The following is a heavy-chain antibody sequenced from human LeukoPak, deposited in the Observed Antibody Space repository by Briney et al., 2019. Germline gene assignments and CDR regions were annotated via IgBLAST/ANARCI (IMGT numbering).Heavy chain of an antibody. D-gene: IGHD3-3*01. Sequence: RGSLRLPCSASKFTFSHYGMQWVRQAPGKGLEWVAVISGDGSIKIYADSVKGRFTLSRDNSINTVDLQMNSLRAEDTAVYYCVKEYHSRGFGAYFDYWGQGTLVTVSS. CDR1: KFTFSHYG. CDR2: ISGDGSIK. CDR3: VKEYHSRGFGAYFDY. V-gene: IGHV3-30*18. J-gene: IGHJ4*02.